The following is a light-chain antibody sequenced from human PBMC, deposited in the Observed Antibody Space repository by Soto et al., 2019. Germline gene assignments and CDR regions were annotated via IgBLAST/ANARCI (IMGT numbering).Light chain of an antibody. CDR2: GAS. J-gene: IGKJ1*01. V-gene: IGKV3-20*01. CDR3: QQYGSSPWT. CDR1: QSVSSSY. Sequence: IVLTQSPGTRAGSGGGGSAGGCRSSQSVSSSYLAWYQQKPGQAPRPLIYGASSRATGIPDRFSGSGSGPAFTLTISRLEPEDFAVYYCQQYGSSPWTFGQGTKVDIK.